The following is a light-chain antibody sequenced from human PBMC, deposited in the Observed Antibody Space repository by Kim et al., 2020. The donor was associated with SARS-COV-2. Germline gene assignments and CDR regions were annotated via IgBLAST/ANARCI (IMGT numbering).Light chain of an antibody. V-gene: IGLV6-57*03. CDR3: QSCDSSTVV. J-gene: IGLJ2*01. CDR2: ENN. CDR1: RGTLASNY. Sequence: LTISCTPRRGTLASNYEQWYQRRPGRAPATVIYENNQRPSGVPDRFSGSIDSSSNSASLTISGLKTEDEADYYCQSCDSSTVVFGGGTQLTVL.